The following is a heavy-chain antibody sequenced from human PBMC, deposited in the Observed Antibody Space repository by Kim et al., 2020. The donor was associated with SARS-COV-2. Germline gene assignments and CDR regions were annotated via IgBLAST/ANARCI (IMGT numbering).Heavy chain of an antibody. J-gene: IGHJ4*02. D-gene: IGHD3-16*02. CDR3: AKVGLRLGELSLVYYFDY. CDR1: GFTFDDYA. CDR2: ISWNSGSI. Sequence: GGSLRLSCAASGFTFDDYAMHWVRQAPGKGLEWVSGISWNSGSIGYADSVKGRFTISRDNAKNSLYLQMNSLRAEDTALYYCAKVGLRLGELSLVYYFDYWGQGTLVTVSS. V-gene: IGHV3-9*01.